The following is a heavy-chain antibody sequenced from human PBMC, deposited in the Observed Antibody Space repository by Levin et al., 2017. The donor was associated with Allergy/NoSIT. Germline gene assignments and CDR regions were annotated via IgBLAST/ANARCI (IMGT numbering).Heavy chain of an antibody. CDR3: ARMASAHLDY. Sequence: SETLSLTCAVYGGSFSGYYWSSIRQPPGKGLEWIGEINHSGSTNYNPSLKSRVTISVDTSKNQFSLRLSSVTAADTAVYYCARMASAHLDYWGQGTLVTVSS. CDR1: GGSFSGYY. V-gene: IGHV4-34*01. J-gene: IGHJ4*02. CDR2: INHSGST. D-gene: IGHD5-24*01.